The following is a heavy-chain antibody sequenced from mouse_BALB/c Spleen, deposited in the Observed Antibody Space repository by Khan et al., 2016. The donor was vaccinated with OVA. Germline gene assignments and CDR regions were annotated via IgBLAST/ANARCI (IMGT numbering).Heavy chain of an antibody. V-gene: IGHV5-6*01. CDR2: ISTGGHYT. J-gene: IGHJ3*01. CDR1: GFTFSTYG. Sequence: EVELVESGGDLVEPGGSLKLSCAASGFTFSTYGMSWVRQTPDKRLEWVATISTGGHYTYYPDSVRGRFTLSRDNAKNTLYLQMTSLKSEDTAMFYCARLAYYYDSEGFAYWGQGTLVTVSA. D-gene: IGHD1-1*01. CDR3: ARLAYYYDSEGFAY.